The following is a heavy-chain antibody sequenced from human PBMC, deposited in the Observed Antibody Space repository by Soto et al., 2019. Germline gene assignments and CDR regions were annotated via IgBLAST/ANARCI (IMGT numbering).Heavy chain of an antibody. Sequence: GGSPRLSCAASAFTLSKFVMHWVRQAPGRGLEWVAVTSNDGSNTFYADSVKGRLTISRDNSKNTLYLQMSSLRAEDTAVYYCATRPLLPGAPWGQGTMVTVSS. CDR3: ATRPLLPGAP. CDR2: TSNDGSNT. V-gene: IGHV3-30*14. CDR1: AFTLSKFV. J-gene: IGHJ3*01. D-gene: IGHD3-22*01.